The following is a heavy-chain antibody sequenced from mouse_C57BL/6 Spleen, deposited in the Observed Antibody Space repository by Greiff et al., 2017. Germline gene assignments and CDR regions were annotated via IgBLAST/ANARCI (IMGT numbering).Heavy chain of an antibody. D-gene: IGHD1-1*01. Sequence: VQLQQSGPGLVQPSQSLSIPCTVSGFSLTSYGVHWVRQSPGKGLEWLGVIWSDGSTDYNAAFISRLSISKDNSKSQVFFKMNSLQADDTAIYYCARNYYGSSREWFAYWGQGTLVTVSA. CDR3: ARNYYGSSREWFAY. V-gene: IGHV2-2*01. J-gene: IGHJ3*01. CDR2: IWSDGST. CDR1: GFSLTSYG.